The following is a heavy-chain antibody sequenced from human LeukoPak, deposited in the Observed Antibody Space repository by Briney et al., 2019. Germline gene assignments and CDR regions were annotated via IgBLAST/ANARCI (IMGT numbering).Heavy chain of an antibody. V-gene: IGHV4-38-2*02. J-gene: IGHJ2*01. CDR3: ARLGAPSINYYDDRGYFDL. CDR1: GYSISSDYY. Sequence: SETLSLTCTVSGYSISSDYYWGWIRQPPGKGLEWIGNIYHRGTTYYNPSLKSRVTISVDTSKNQFSLKLSSVTAADTAVYYCARLGAPSINYYDDRGYFDLWGRGTLVTVSS. D-gene: IGHD3-22*01. CDR2: IYHRGTT.